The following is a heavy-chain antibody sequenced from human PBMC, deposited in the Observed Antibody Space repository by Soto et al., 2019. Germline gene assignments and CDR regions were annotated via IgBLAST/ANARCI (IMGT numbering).Heavy chain of an antibody. Sequence: EVQLVESGGGLIQPGGSLRLSCAASGFIFNTYSMNWVRQAPGKGLEWVSYISGSSQTILYADSVRGRFTISRDNANNSTYLQMVSLRDEDTAVYYCARTVSWRRGPFDSWGQGTLVTVSS. CDR3: ARTVSWRRGPFDS. CDR1: GFIFNTYS. D-gene: IGHD3-16*01. J-gene: IGHJ4*02. V-gene: IGHV3-48*02. CDR2: ISGSSQTI.